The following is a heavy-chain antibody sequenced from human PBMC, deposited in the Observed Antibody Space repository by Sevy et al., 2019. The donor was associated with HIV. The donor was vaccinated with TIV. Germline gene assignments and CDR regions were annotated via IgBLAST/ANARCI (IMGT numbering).Heavy chain of an antibody. Sequence: ASVKVSCKASGYTFTSYDINWVRQATGQGLEWMGWMNPNSGNTGYAQKFQGRVTMTRNTSISTAYMELSSLRSEDTAVYYCARIPVVLAGKYYYYYYMDVWGKGTTVTVSS. D-gene: IGHD6-6*01. V-gene: IGHV1-8*01. CDR2: MNPNSGNT. CDR3: ARIPVVLAGKYYYYYYMDV. CDR1: GYTFTSYD. J-gene: IGHJ6*03.